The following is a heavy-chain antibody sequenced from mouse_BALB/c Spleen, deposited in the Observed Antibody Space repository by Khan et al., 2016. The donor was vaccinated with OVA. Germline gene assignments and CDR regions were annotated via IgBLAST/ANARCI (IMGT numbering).Heavy chain of an antibody. V-gene: IGHV1-7*01. Sequence: VKLLESGAELAKPGASVKMSCKASGYTFINYWIVWVKQRPGQGLEWIGYIDPSTGNTEYNQNFKDKATLTADKSSSTAYMQLSSLTSEDSAVYYCARRGLRWDFDYWGQGTTRTVSS. CDR1: GYTFINYW. CDR2: IDPSTGNT. CDR3: ARRGLRWDFDY. J-gene: IGHJ2*01. D-gene: IGHD1-1*01.